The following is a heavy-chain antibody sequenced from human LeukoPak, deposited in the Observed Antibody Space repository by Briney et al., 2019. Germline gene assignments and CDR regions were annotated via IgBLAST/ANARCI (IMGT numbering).Heavy chain of an antibody. CDR3: AREDIVMSNDAFDI. Sequence: ASVKVSCKASGYSFSSYDINWVRQASGQGLEWVGWMNTASGDTGPAQKFQGRVTMTRDTSINTAYMELKSLESEDTAVYYCAREDIVMSNDAFDIWGQGTRVIVSS. D-gene: IGHD2-15*01. CDR2: MNTASGDT. J-gene: IGHJ3*02. V-gene: IGHV1-8*01. CDR1: GYSFSSYD.